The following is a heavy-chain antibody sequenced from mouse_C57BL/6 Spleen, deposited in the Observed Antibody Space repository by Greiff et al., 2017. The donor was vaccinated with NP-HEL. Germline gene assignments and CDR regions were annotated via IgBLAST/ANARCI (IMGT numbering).Heavy chain of an antibody. V-gene: IGHV1-59*01. J-gene: IGHJ3*01. CDR3: ARDYGSGDPWFAY. D-gene: IGHD1-1*01. Sequence: VQLQQPGAELVRPGTSVKLSCKASGYTFTSYWMHWVKQRPGQGLEWIGVIDPSDSYTNYNQKFKGKATLTVDTSSSTAYMQLSSLTSEDSAVYHCARDYGSGDPWFAYWGQGTLVTVSA. CDR2: IDPSDSYT. CDR1: GYTFTSYW.